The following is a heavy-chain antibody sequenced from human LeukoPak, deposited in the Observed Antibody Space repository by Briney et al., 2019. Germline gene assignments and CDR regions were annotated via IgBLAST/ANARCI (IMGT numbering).Heavy chain of an antibody. CDR2: INPSGGST. J-gene: IGHJ4*02. CDR3: ARDYRAAVAGHDY. CDR1: GYTFTNYY. V-gene: IGHV1-46*01. Sequence: GASVKVSCKASGYTFTNYYLHWVRQAPGQWLEWMGLINPSGGSTTYAQKFQGRVTMTRDTSTTTVYMELTSLRSEDTAVYYCARDYRAAVAGHDYWGQGTLVTVSS. D-gene: IGHD6-13*01.